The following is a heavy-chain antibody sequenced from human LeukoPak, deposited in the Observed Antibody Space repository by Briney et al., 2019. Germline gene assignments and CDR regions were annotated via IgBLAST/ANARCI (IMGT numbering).Heavy chain of an antibody. V-gene: IGHV4-39*01. CDR2: IYYSGRT. J-gene: IGHJ4*02. CDR1: GDSISRSDSY. Sequence: SETLSLTCSVSGDSISRSDSYWDWIRQPPGKGLEWIGTIYYSGRTYYSPSLNSRVTMSVDTSSNQFSLNLRSVTAADTAVYYCARRRFYDGSGYLEWGQGTLLSVSS. D-gene: IGHD3-22*01. CDR3: ARRRFYDGSGYLE.